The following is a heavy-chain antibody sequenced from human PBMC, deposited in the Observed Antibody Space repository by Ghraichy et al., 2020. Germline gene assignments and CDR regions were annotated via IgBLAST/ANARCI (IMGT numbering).Heavy chain of an antibody. J-gene: IGHJ5*02. CDR2: INHSGST. V-gene: IGHV4-34*01. CDR1: GGSFSGYY. D-gene: IGHD3-3*01. Sequence: SETLSLTCAVYGGSFSGYYWSWIRQPPGKGLEWIGEINHSGSTNYNPTLKSRVTISVDTSKNQFSLKLSSVTAADTAVYYCARLWSSLLRDWFDPWGQGTLVTVSS. CDR3: ARLWSSLLRDWFDP.